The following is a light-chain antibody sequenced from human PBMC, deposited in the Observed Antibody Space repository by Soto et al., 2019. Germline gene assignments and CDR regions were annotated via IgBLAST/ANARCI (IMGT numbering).Light chain of an antibody. CDR1: SSDVGRYNY. J-gene: IGLJ1*01. CDR3: SSFTTSSTFV. CDR2: DVN. Sequence: QSVLAQPASVSVSRGQSITISCTGTSSDVGRYNYVSWFQQHPGKVPKLIIYDVNYWPSGVSDRFSGSKSGNTASLTISGLQPEDEADYYCSSFTTSSTFVFGTGTKVTVL. V-gene: IGLV2-14*03.